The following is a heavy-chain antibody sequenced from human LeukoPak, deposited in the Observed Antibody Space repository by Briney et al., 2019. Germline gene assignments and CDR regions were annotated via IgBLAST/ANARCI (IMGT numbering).Heavy chain of an antibody. CDR2: IYDGGST. J-gene: IGHJ4*02. V-gene: IGHV4-59*01. CDR1: GGSISSFH. D-gene: IGHD1-26*01. Sequence: SETLSLTCTVSGGSISSFHWSWIRQPPGKGLEHIGNIYDGGSTYYNPSLKSRVTISVDTSKNQFSPKLSSVTAADTAVYYCARTYSGRSYYFDCWGQGTLVTISS. CDR3: ARTYSGRSYYFDC.